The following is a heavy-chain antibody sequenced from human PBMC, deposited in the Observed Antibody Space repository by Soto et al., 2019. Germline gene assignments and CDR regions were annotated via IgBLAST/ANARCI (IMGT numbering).Heavy chain of an antibody. D-gene: IGHD3-10*01. Sequence: KPSETLSLTCAVSGGSISSGGYSWSWIRQPPGKGLEWIGYIYHSGSTYYNPSLKSRVTISVDRSKNQFSLKLSSVTAADTAVYNCARGRRGGGWFDPWGQGTLVTVSS. CDR3: ARGRRGGGWFDP. CDR2: IYHSGST. V-gene: IGHV4-30-2*01. J-gene: IGHJ5*02. CDR1: GGSISSGGYS.